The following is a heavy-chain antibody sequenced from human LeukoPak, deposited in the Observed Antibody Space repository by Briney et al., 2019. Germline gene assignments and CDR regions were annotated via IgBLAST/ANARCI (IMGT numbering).Heavy chain of an antibody. Sequence: PGGSLRLSCAASGFTFSSYAMHWVRQAPGKGLEWVAVIWYDGSNKYYADSVKGRFTISRDNSKNTLYLQMNSLRAEDTAVYYCATSYDSSGNDYWGQGTLVTVSS. V-gene: IGHV3-33*08. CDR1: GFTFSSYA. J-gene: IGHJ4*02. CDR2: IWYDGSNK. D-gene: IGHD3-22*01. CDR3: ATSYDSSGNDY.